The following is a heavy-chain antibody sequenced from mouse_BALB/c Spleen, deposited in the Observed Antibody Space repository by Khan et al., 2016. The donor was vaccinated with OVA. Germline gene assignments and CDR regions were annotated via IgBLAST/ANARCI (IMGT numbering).Heavy chain of an antibody. J-gene: IGHJ2*01. Sequence: QVQPQQPGAELAKPGASVKMSCKASGYTFSTYWIHWVKQRPGQGLEWIGYINPSSGYTYYNQTFKDKATLTTDKSSSTAYMQLSSLTSEDSAVYYCARDRIDYWGQGTPLTVSS. CDR3: ARDRIDY. CDR1: GYTFSTYW. CDR2: INPSSGYT. V-gene: IGHV1-7*01.